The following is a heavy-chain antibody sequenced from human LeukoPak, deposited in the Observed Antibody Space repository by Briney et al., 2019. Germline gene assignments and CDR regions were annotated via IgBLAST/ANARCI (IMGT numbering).Heavy chain of an antibody. Sequence: GGSLRLSCVASGFTFTSYVMGWVRQAPGKGLEWVSAESNSGDNTYYADSVKGRFTISRDNSKSTLYLQLNSLRAEDTAVYYCAKRGGNGEFDYWGQGTLATVSS. CDR1: GFTFTSYV. J-gene: IGHJ4*02. V-gene: IGHV3-23*01. CDR3: AKRGGNGEFDY. CDR2: ESNSGDNT. D-gene: IGHD3-16*01.